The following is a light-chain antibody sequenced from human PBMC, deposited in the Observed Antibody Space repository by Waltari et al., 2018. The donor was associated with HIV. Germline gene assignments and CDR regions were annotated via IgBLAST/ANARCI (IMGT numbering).Light chain of an antibody. Sequence: QSVLTQPPSVSAAPGQKVTVSCSGSSSNIGNNFVSWYQQLPGTAPRLLIYDNNKRPSGIPDRFSGSKSSTSATLGITGLQTGDEADYYCGTWDSSLSAYVFGTETKVTVL. CDR3: GTWDSSLSAYV. CDR2: DNN. J-gene: IGLJ1*01. V-gene: IGLV1-51*01. CDR1: SSNIGNNF.